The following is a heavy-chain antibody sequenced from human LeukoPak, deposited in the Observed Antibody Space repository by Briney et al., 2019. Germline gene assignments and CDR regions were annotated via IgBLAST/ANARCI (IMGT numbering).Heavy chain of an antibody. CDR2: IKQDGSDK. V-gene: IGHV3-7*01. Sequence: GGSLRLTCTASGFTFSDYWMSWVRQAPGKGPEWVVNIKQDGSDKYYVDSVKGRFTISRDNAKNALYLQVNGLRPEDTAVYYCARDPLTLYNYYMDVWGKGTTVTVSS. D-gene: IGHD3-9*01. CDR3: ARDPLTLYNYYMDV. J-gene: IGHJ6*03. CDR1: GFTFSDYW.